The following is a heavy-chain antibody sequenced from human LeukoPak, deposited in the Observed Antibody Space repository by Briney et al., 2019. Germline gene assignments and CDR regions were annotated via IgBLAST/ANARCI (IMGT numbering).Heavy chain of an antibody. CDR2: ISSSGTVI. CDR1: GITFNNFG. Sequence: GGSLGLSCAASGITFNNFGMRWVRQAPGKGLEWVSYISSSGTVIYYGDSVKGRFTISRDNAKKSLYLQMNGLRAEDTAVYYCARDYNCWGQGTLVTVSS. CDR3: ARDYNC. V-gene: IGHV3-11*01. J-gene: IGHJ4*02. D-gene: IGHD3-10*01.